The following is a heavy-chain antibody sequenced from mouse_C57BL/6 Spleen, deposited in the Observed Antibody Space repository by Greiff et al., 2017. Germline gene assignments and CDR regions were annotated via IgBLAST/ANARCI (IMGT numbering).Heavy chain of an antibody. D-gene: IGHD2-1*01. CDR1: GYSITSGYY. Sequence: EVQLLESGPGLVKPSQSLSLTCSVTGYSITSGYYWNWIRQFPGNKLEWMGYISYDGSNNYNPSLKNRISITRDTSKNQFFLKLNSVTTEDTATYYCARPSGNTFAYWGQGTLVTVSA. CDR3: ARPSGNTFAY. J-gene: IGHJ3*01. CDR2: ISYDGSN. V-gene: IGHV3-6*01.